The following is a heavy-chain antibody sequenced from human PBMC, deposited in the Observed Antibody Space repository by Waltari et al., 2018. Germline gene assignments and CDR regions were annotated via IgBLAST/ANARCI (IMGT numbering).Heavy chain of an antibody. J-gene: IGHJ5*02. Sequence: QVQLVESGGGVVQPGRSLRLSCAASGFTFSSYAMHWVRQAPGKGLGWLAVISYDGSNKYYADTVKGRFTISRDNSKNTLYLQMNSLRAEDTAIYYCVRDEGQSEVFDTWGQGTLVTVSS. V-gene: IGHV3-30*01. CDR3: VRDEGQSEVFDT. D-gene: IGHD3-22*01. CDR2: ISYDGSNK. CDR1: GFTFSSYA.